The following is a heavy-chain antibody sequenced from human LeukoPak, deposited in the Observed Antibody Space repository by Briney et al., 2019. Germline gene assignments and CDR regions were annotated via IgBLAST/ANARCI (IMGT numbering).Heavy chain of an antibody. CDR2: ISSSGSTI. Sequence: GGSLRLSCAASGFTFSDYYMSWIRQAPGKGLEWVSYISSSGSTIYYADSVKGRFTISRDNAKNSLYLQMNSLRAEDTAVYYCARDRAIVVVPAARGAFDIWGQGTMVTVSS. V-gene: IGHV3-11*04. CDR1: GFTFSDYY. CDR3: ARDRAIVVVPAARGAFDI. D-gene: IGHD2-2*01. J-gene: IGHJ3*02.